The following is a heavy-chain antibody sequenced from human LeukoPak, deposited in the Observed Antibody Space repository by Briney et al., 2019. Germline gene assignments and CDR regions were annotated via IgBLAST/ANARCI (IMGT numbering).Heavy chain of an antibody. CDR1: GGSLSSYY. V-gene: IGHV4-59*01. CDR3: ARLHYGGNYGYYYYYMDV. D-gene: IGHD4-23*01. CDR2: IFHSGST. Sequence: SETLSLTCTVSGGSLSSYYWSWIRQPPGKGLEWIGYIFHSGSTNYNPSLKSRVTISVDTSKNQFSLKLSSVTAADTAVYYCARLHYGGNYGYYYYYMDVRGKGTTVTISS. J-gene: IGHJ6*03.